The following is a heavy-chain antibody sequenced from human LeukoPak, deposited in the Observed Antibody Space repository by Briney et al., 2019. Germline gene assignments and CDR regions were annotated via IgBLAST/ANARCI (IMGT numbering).Heavy chain of an antibody. V-gene: IGHV1-2*02. Sequence: ASVKVSCKGIGNVVKGKSVDLGGRRIIKKNKWMGWINPNRGGTKYAQKFQGTVTMTSDTSISTAYMELSRLRSDDTAVYYCAIMWVLLGAADLLDYWGQGTLVTVSS. D-gene: IGHD6-13*01. CDR1: GNVVKGKS. J-gene: IGHJ4*02. CDR2: INPNRGGT. CDR3: AIMWVLLGAADLLDY.